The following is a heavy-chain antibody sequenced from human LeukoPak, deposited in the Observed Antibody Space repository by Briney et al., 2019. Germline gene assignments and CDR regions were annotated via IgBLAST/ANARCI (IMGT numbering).Heavy chain of an antibody. V-gene: IGHV3-23*01. D-gene: IGHD3-22*01. J-gene: IGHJ4*02. Sequence: PGGSLRLSCAASGFTISSYAMSWVRQAPGRGLEWVSGISVGGNGGSAYYADSVKGRFTISRDNSKNTLYLQMNSLRAEDTAVYYCARPVTRSGYYPGDYWGQGTLVTVSS. CDR3: ARPVTRSGYYPGDY. CDR2: ISVGGNGGSA. CDR1: GFTISSYA.